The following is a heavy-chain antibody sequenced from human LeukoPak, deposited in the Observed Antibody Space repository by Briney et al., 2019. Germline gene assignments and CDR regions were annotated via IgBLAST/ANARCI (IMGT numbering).Heavy chain of an antibody. CDR1: GGSISNYS. V-gene: IGHV4-59*12. D-gene: IGHD5-24*01. CDR2: VYYSGST. CDR3: ARDTPSRRDGYDFDY. J-gene: IGHJ4*02. Sequence: SETLSLTCAVSGGSISNYSWSWIRQPPGKGLEWIGYVYYSGSTNYNPSLKSRVTISVDTSKNQFSLKMNSVTAADTAVYYCARDTPSRRDGYDFDYWGQGTLVTVSS.